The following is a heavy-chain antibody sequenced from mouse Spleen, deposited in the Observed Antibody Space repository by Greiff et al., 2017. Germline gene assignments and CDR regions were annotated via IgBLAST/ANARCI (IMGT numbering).Heavy chain of an antibody. CDR3: ARRLPSFDY. V-gene: IGHV5-4*03. Sequence: EVKLMESGGGLVKPGGSLKLSCAASGFTFSSYAMSWVRQTPEKRLEWVATISDGGSYTYYPDNVKGRFTISRDNAKNNLYLQMSHLKSEDTAMYYCARRLPSFDYWGQGTTLTVSS. CDR1: GFTFSSYA. D-gene: IGHD3-2*02. CDR2: ISDGGSYT. J-gene: IGHJ2*01.